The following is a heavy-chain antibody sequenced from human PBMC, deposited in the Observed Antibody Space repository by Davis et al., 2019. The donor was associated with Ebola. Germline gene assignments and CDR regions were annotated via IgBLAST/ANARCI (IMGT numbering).Heavy chain of an antibody. V-gene: IGHV4-59*01. Sequence: SEILSLTCTVSGGSISSYYWSWIRQPPGKGLEWIGYIYYSGSTNYNPSLKSRVTISVDTSKNQFSLKLSSVTAADTAIYYCARVGYYDFWSGYYTKNWFDPWGQGTLVTVSS. CDR1: GGSISSYY. CDR3: ARVGYYDFWSGYYTKNWFDP. D-gene: IGHD3-3*01. CDR2: IYYSGST. J-gene: IGHJ5*02.